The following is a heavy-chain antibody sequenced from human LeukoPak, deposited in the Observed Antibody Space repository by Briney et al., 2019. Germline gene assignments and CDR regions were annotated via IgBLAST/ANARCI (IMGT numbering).Heavy chain of an antibody. CDR2: INPSGGST. D-gene: IGHD7-27*01. V-gene: IGHV1-46*01. J-gene: IGHJ4*02. CDR1: GYTFTSYY. Sequence: ASVTVSCKASGYTFTSYYMHWVRQAPGQGLEWMGIINPSGGSTSYAQKFQGRVTMTRDTSTSTVYMELSSLRSEDTAVYVCARDLALGIGQYYCDYWGQGTRVTVSS. CDR3: ARDLALGIGQYYCDY.